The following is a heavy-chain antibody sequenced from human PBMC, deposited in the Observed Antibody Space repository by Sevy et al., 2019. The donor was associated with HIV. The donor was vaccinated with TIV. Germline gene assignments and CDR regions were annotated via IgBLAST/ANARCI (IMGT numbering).Heavy chain of an antibody. Sequence: SETLSLTCTVSGGSISAYYWSWIRQPPGKPLEYIGYIYYTGSTNYNPSLKSRVTISVDTSKNQFSLKLNSVTAADTAVYFCARAPHVRSGDDSLNWFDPWGQGTLVTVSS. J-gene: IGHJ5*02. CDR2: IYYTGST. V-gene: IGHV4-59*01. CDR1: GGSISAYY. D-gene: IGHD5-12*01. CDR3: ARAPHVRSGDDSLNWFDP.